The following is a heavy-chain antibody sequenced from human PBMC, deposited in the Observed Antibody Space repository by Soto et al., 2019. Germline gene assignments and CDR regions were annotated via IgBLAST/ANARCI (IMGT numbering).Heavy chain of an antibody. CDR3: AREYYNSSSSSSPLDY. D-gene: IGHD6-6*01. V-gene: IGHV4-59*01. J-gene: IGHJ4*02. CDR1: GGSISSYY. Sequence: SETLSLTCTVSGGSISSYYWSWIRQPPGKGLEWIGYIYYSGSTNYNPSLKSRVTISVDTSKNQFSLKLSSVTAADTAVYYCAREYYNSSSSSSPLDYWGQGTLVTVSS. CDR2: IYYSGST.